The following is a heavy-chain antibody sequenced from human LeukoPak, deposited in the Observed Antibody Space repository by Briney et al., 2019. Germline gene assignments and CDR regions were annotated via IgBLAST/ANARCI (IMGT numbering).Heavy chain of an antibody. CDR3: ASDRSYDKGPLDY. D-gene: IGHD3-22*01. CDR2: INPNSGDT. Sequence: ASVTVSYKPSVYTFTDYYMHWVRQAPGQGVEWMGWINPNSGDTKYAQKFQGWVTMTRDTSISTAYMELSRLTSDDTAVYYCASDRSYDKGPLDYWGQGTLVTVSS. V-gene: IGHV1-2*04. CDR1: VYTFTDYY. J-gene: IGHJ4*02.